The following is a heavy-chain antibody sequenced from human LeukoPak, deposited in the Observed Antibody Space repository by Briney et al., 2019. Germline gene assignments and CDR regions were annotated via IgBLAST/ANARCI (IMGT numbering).Heavy chain of an antibody. V-gene: IGHV1-46*01. D-gene: IGHD3-22*01. Sequence: ASVKVSCKASGYTFTGYYMHWVRQAPGQGLEWMGIINPSGGSTSYAQKFQGRVTMTRDTSTSTVYMELSSLRSEDTAVYYCARDYYDSSGYWEFDYWGQGTLVTVSS. CDR1: GYTFTGYY. J-gene: IGHJ4*02. CDR3: ARDYYDSSGYWEFDY. CDR2: INPSGGST.